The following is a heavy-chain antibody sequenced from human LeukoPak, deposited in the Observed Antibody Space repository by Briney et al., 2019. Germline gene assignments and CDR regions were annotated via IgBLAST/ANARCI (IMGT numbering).Heavy chain of an antibody. CDR1: EFSVSSNY. D-gene: IGHD3-10*01. Sequence: GGSLRLSCAASEFSVSSNYMTWVRQAPGKGLEWVSAISGSGGSTYYADSVKGRFTISRDNSKNTLYLQMNSLRAEDTAVYYCAKRGGSGSYYPFDYWGQGTLVTVSS. J-gene: IGHJ4*02. CDR2: ISGSGGST. V-gene: IGHV3-23*01. CDR3: AKRGGSGSYYPFDY.